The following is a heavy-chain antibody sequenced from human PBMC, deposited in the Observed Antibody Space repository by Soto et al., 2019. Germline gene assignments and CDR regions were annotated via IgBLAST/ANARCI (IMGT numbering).Heavy chain of an antibody. D-gene: IGHD2-8*02. CDR3: AKSYTDYWSHVAR. CDR1: GFTFTGYA. CDR2: ISNSGDNT. J-gene: IGHJ4*02. V-gene: IGHV3-23*01. Sequence: GGALRLSCATSGFTFTGYALSWVRQAPGKGLEWVSTISNSGDNTYYAASVRGRFTISRDLSKNTVSLQMNSLTAEDTAIYYCAKSYTDYWSHVARWGRGTLVPVSS.